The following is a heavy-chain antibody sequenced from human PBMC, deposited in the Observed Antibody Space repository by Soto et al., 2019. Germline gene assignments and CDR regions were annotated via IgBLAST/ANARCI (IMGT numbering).Heavy chain of an antibody. D-gene: IGHD2-15*01. CDR1: GGTFSSYA. J-gene: IGHJ4*02. CDR2: VIPIFGTA. Sequence: QVQLVQSGAEVKKPGSSVKVSCKASGGTFSSYAISWVRQAPGQGLEWMGGVIPIFGTANYAQKFQGRVTITANEYTSTAYMEPSSLRSEDTAVYYCVRESRYCCGGSCYFLPGIDYWGQGTLVTVSS. CDR3: VRESRYCCGGSCYFLPGIDY. V-gene: IGHV1-69*12.